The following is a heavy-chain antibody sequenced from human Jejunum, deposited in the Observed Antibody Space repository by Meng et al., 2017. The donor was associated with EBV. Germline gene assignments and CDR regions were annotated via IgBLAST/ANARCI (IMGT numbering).Heavy chain of an antibody. J-gene: IGHJ4*02. CDR1: GFTFSSSA. CDR3: AKLTNY. CDR2: ITGSSGTT. Sequence: EVAFGVSGGGLVQPGGSLRLSCAASGFTFSSSAMSWVRQAPGKGLEWVSVITGSSGTTYYADSVKGRFTISRDTSKNTLYLQMNGLRAEDTAIYYCAKLTNYWGQGTLVTVSS. V-gene: IGHV3-23*04. D-gene: IGHD1-1*01.